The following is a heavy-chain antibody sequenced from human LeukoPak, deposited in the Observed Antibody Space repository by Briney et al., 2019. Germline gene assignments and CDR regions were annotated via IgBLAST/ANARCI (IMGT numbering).Heavy chain of an antibody. J-gene: IGHJ4*02. D-gene: IGHD3-3*01. CDR1: GYTFSSYW. Sequence: GESLRISCKGSGYTFSSYWIGWVRQMPGKGLEWMGIIYPGDSDTRYSPSLQGQVTISVDTSIGTAYLQWGSLKASDTAIYYCARQNDFRLDYWGQGTLVTVSS. CDR2: IYPGDSDT. V-gene: IGHV5-51*01. CDR3: ARQNDFRLDY.